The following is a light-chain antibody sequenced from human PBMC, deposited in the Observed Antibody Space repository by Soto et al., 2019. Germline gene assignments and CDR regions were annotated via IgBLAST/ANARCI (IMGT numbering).Light chain of an antibody. CDR2: DAS. V-gene: IGKV3-20*01. CDR1: ESVVSNY. J-gene: IGKJ1*01. Sequence: EIVLTQSPGTLSLSPGERATLSCRATESVVSNYLAWYQLKPGQAPRHLIYDASSRATGIPDRFSGSGSGTDFTLTISRLEPEDFAVYYCQQYGSIPWTFGQGTKVEIK. CDR3: QQYGSIPWT.